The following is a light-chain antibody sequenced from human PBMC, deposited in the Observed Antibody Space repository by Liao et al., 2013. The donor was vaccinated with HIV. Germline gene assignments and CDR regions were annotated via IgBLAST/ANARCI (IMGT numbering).Light chain of an antibody. J-gene: IGLJ1*01. CDR1: KLGDKY. Sequence: SYELTQPASVSVSPGQTATITCYGDKLGDKYACWYQQKPGQSPVLVIYQDNKRPSGIPERFSGSNSGNTATLTISGTQAMDEADYYCQAWDSNSYVFGTGTKVTVL. CDR3: QAWDSNSYV. CDR2: QDN. V-gene: IGLV3-1*01.